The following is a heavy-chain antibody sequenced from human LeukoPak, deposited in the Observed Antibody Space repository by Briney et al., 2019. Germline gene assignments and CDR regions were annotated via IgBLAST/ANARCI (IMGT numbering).Heavy chain of an antibody. CDR2: IKQDGSEK. D-gene: IGHD6-13*01. Sequence: GGSLRLSCAASGFRFTDYWMSWVRQAPGKGLEWVANIKQDGSEKDYVDSMKGRFTISRDNAKNSVYLQVNSLRAEDTAVYYCARIGYSSSSFDYWGQGTLVTVSS. CDR1: GFRFTDYW. J-gene: IGHJ4*02. V-gene: IGHV3-7*01. CDR3: ARIGYSSSSFDY.